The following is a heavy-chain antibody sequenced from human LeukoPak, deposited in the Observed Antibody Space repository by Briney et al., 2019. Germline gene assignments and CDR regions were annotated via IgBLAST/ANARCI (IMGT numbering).Heavy chain of an antibody. D-gene: IGHD6-13*01. V-gene: IGHV1-69*13. CDR3: ARWAGDSSAWYPAFFDY. CDR2: IIPISGTA. J-gene: IGHJ4*02. CDR1: GGTFSNHA. Sequence: ASVKVSCKASGGTFSNHAISWVRQAPGQGLEWMGVIIPISGTANYAQKFQGRVTITADASTSTVYMELSSLTSDDTAVYYCARWAGDSSAWYPAFFDYWGQGTLVTVSS.